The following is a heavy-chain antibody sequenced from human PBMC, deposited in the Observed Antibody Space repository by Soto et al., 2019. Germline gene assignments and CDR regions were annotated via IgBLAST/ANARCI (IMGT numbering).Heavy chain of an antibody. CDR3: AREDSSGYYAPSPFDY. CDR1: GYTFTSYY. J-gene: IGHJ4*02. Sequence: ASVKVSCKASGYTFTSYYMHWVRQAPGQGLEWMGIINPSGGSTSYAQKFQGRVTMTRDTSTSTVYMELSSLRSEDTAVYYCAREDSSGYYAPSPFDYWGQGTLVTVSS. D-gene: IGHD3-22*01. CDR2: INPSGGST. V-gene: IGHV1-46*01.